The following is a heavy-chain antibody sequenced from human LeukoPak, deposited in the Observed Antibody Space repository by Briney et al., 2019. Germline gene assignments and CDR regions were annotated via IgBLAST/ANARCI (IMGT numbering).Heavy chain of an antibody. Sequence: SGGSLRLSCAASGFTFSSYWMSWVRRAPGKGLEWVANIEQDGSAKYYVVSVDGRFTVSRDSAENSLYLQMDYLRAEDTAVYYCARADYYGSILDYWGQGSLVTVSS. CDR1: GFTFSSYW. CDR2: IEQDGSAK. CDR3: ARADYYGSILDY. J-gene: IGHJ4*02. V-gene: IGHV3-7*04. D-gene: IGHD3-10*01.